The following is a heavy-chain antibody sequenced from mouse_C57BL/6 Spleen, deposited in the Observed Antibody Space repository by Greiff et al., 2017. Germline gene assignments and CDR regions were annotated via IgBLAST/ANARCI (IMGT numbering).Heavy chain of an antibody. D-gene: IGHD2-10*02. CDR1: GYTFTSYW. V-gene: IGHV1-55*01. Sequence: QVHVKQPGAELVKPGASVKMSCKASGYTFTSYWITWVKQRPGQGLEWIGDIYPGSGSTNYNEKFKSKATLTVDTSSSTADMQRSSLTSEDSAVYYCARSGYGNYVGAMDYWGQGTSVTVSS. CDR3: ARSGYGNYVGAMDY. CDR2: IYPGSGST. J-gene: IGHJ4*01.